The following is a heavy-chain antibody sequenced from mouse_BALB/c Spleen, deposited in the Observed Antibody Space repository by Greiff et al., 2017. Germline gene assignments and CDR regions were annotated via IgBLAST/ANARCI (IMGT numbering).Heavy chain of an antibody. Sequence: EVKLVESGGGLVQPGGSRKLSCAASGFTFSSFGMHWVRQAPEKGLEWVAYISSGSSTIYYADTVKGRFTISRDNPKNTLFLQITSLRSEDTAMYYCASPYYYGSSASWFAYWGQGTLVTVSA. CDR1: GFTFSSFG. CDR2: ISSGSSTI. V-gene: IGHV5-17*02. CDR3: ASPYYYGSSASWFAY. D-gene: IGHD1-1*01. J-gene: IGHJ3*01.